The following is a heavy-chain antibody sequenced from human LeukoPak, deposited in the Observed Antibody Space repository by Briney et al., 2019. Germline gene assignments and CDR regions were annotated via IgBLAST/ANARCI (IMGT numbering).Heavy chain of an antibody. J-gene: IGHJ4*02. CDR2: INHSGST. CDR3: ARGGYRQIDY. V-gene: IGHV4-34*01. D-gene: IGHD5-18*01. Sequence: PSETLSLTCTVSGGSISGYYWSWIRQPPGKGLEWIGEINHSGSTNYNPSLKSRVTISVDTSKNQFSLKLSSVTAADTAVYYCARGGYRQIDYWGQGTLVTVSS. CDR1: GGSISGYY.